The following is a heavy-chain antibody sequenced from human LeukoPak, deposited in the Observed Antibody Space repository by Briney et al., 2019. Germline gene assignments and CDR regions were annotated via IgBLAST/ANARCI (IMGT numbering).Heavy chain of an antibody. V-gene: IGHV1-69*01. CDR1: GDTFSSQA. J-gene: IGHJ4*02. CDR2: IIPIFGTT. Sequence: SVKVSCKASGDTFSSQAISWVRQAPGQGLEWMGGIIPIFGTTNYAQKFQGRVTITADESTSTAYMELSSLRSDDTAVYYCARLYSGSYPLDYWGQGTLVTVSS. CDR3: ARLYSGSYPLDY. D-gene: IGHD1-26*01.